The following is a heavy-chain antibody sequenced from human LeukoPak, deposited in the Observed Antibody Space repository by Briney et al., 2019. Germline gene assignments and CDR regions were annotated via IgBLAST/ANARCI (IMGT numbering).Heavy chain of an antibody. J-gene: IGHJ4*02. D-gene: IGHD3-22*01. Sequence: ASVKVSCKASGYTFTGYYMHWVRQSPGQGLEWMGWINPNSGGTNYAQKFQGRVTMTRDTSISTAYMELSRLRSDDTAVYYCAREGYYDSSGRAPLDYRGQGTLVTVSS. CDR2: INPNSGGT. CDR3: AREGYYDSSGRAPLDY. V-gene: IGHV1-2*02. CDR1: GYTFTGYY.